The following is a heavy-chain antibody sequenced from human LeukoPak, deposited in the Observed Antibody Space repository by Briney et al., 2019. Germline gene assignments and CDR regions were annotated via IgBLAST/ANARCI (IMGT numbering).Heavy chain of an antibody. V-gene: IGHV3-30*18. CDR2: ISYDGSNI. CDR3: AKDQDPGYGMDV. CDR1: GFTFSSYG. Sequence: GGSLRLSCAASGFTFSSYGMHWVRQAPGKGLEWVAVISYDGSNIYYADSVKGRFTISRDNSKNTLYLQMNSLRAEDTAVYYCAKDQDPGYGMDVWGQGTTVTVSS. J-gene: IGHJ6*02.